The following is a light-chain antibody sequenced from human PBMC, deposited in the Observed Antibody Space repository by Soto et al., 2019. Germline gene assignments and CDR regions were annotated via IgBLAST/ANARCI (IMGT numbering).Light chain of an antibody. CDR2: GAS. J-gene: IGKJ3*01. CDR3: QQYNNWPPFT. Sequence: ETVMTQSPATLSVSPGERATLSCRASESVSSNLAWYQQQPGQAPRLLIYGASTRATGIPARFSGSGSGTDFTLTISSLQSEDFAVYYCQQYNNWPPFTFGPGTKVDIK. V-gene: IGKV3-15*01. CDR1: ESVSSN.